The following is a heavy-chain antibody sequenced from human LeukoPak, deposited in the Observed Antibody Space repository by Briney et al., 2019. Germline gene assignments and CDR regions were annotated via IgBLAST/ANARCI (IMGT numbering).Heavy chain of an antibody. J-gene: IGHJ4*02. CDR3: ASVGYSGSYYPFDY. CDR1: GGSFSGYY. CDR2: INHSGST. D-gene: IGHD1-26*01. Sequence: PSETLSLTCAVYGGSFSGYYWSWIRQPPGKGLEWIGEINHSGSTNYNPSLKSRVTISVDTSKNQFSLKLSSVTAADTAVYYCASVGYSGSYYPFDYWGQGTLVAVSS. V-gene: IGHV4-34*01.